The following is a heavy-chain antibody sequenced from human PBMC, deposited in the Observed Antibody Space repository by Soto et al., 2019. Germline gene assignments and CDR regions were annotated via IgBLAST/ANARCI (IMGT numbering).Heavy chain of an antibody. CDR3: AKGGSDCVSTTCYLLVAFDV. Sequence: QVQLVQSGGGVVQPGRSLRLSCAASGFTFSSYVTHWVRQAPGKGLEWVAVISHDGSKKYYADSVKGRFTISRDNSKNTLYLQMNSLRAEDTAVYYCAKGGSDCVSTTCYLLVAFDVWGQGTMVTVSS. CDR2: ISHDGSKK. V-gene: IGHV3-30*18. D-gene: IGHD2-2*01. CDR1: GFTFSSYV. J-gene: IGHJ3*01.